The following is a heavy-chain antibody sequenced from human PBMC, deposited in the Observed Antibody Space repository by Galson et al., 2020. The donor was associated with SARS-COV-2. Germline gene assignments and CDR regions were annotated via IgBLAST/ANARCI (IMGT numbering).Heavy chain of an antibody. CDR2: ISPEDSDT. CDR3: ARFDPPIRASYKGFDL. Sequence: GEYLKISCKVSGYNFSSYWIGWVRQMPGKGLEWMGIISPEDSDTRYSPSFQGQVTISADKSISTASLQWSGLKVSDSAMYYCARFDPPIRASYKGFDLWGQGTLVTVSS. V-gene: IGHV5-51*01. J-gene: IGHJ4*02. D-gene: IGHD1-1*01. CDR1: GYNFSSYW.